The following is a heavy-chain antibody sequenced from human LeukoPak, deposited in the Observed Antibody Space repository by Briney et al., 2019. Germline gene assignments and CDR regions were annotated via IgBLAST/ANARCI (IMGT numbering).Heavy chain of an antibody. CDR2: IYSSDTT. Sequence: GGSLRLSCAASGFTFSSYAMSWVRQAPGKGLEWVSHIYSSDTTYADSVKGRFTISRDNAKNSLYLQMNSLRDEDTAVYYCARDASVRGASDYWGQGTLVTVSS. V-gene: IGHV3-48*02. CDR3: ARDASVRGASDY. CDR1: GFTFSSYA. D-gene: IGHD3-10*01. J-gene: IGHJ4*02.